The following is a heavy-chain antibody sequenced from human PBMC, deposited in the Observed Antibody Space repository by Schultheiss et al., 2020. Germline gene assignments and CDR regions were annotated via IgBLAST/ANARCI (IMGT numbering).Heavy chain of an antibody. CDR1: GYSISSGYY. D-gene: IGHD3-3*01. CDR3: ARDGSGYYRNFDY. CDR2: IYHSGST. V-gene: IGHV4-38-2*02. Sequence: SETLSLTCAVSGYSISSGYYWGWIRQPPGKGLEWIGSIYHSGSTYYNPSLKSRVTISVDTSKNQFSLKLSSVTAADTAVYYCARDGSGYYRNFDYWGLGTLVTVSS. J-gene: IGHJ4*02.